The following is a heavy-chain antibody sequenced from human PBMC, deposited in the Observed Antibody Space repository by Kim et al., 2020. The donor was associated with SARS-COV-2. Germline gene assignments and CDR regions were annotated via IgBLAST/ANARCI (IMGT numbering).Heavy chain of an antibody. V-gene: IGHV1-69*13. J-gene: IGHJ6*02. CDR3: ARGSAINGIAVAGNNVDYYGMDV. Sequence: SVKVSCKASGGTFSSYAISWVRQAPGQGLEWMGGIIPIFGTANYAQKFQGRVTITADESTSTAYMELSSLRSEDTAVYYCARGSAINGIAVAGNNVDYYGMDVWGQGTTVTVSS. CDR2: IIPIFGTA. CDR1: GGTFSSYA. D-gene: IGHD6-19*01.